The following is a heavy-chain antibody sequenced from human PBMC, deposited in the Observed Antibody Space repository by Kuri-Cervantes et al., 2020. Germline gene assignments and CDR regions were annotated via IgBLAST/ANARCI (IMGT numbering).Heavy chain of an antibody. CDR2: ISGSGGST. Sequence: GGSLRLSCAASGFTFSSYAMSWVRQAPGKGLEWVSAISGSGGSTYYADSVKGRFTIPRDNAKNSLYLQMNSLRAEDTAVYYCARDVTMLFGYWGQGTLVTVSS. D-gene: IGHD2-2*01. CDR3: ARDVTMLFGY. J-gene: IGHJ4*02. V-gene: IGHV3-23*01. CDR1: GFTFSSYA.